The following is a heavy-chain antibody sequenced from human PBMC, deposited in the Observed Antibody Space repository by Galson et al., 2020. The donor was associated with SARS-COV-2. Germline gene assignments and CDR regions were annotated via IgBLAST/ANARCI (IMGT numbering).Heavy chain of an antibody. J-gene: IGHJ4*02. D-gene: IGHD6-19*01. CDR2: IFYDGSDK. CDR3: ARDGQLSSGWAFDE. V-gene: IGHV3-33*01. CDR1: GFTFKSHA. Sequence: GESLKLSCAASGFTFKSHAMHWVRQAPGKGLEWVAQIFYDGSDKYYGDSVKGRFTISRDSSKNMVYLQMNNLKVDDTAVYYCARDGQLSSGWAFDEWGQGTLVAVS.